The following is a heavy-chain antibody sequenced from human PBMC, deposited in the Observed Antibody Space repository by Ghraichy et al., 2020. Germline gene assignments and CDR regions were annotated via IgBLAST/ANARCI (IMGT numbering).Heavy chain of an antibody. CDR3: ARDRKQQLGHDAFDI. Sequence: GGSLRLSCAASGFTFSSYWMSWVRQAPGKGLEWVANIKQDGSEKYYVDSVKGRFTISRDNAKNSLYLQMNSLRAEDTAVYYCARDRKQQLGHDAFDIWGQGTMVTVSS. CDR2: IKQDGSEK. D-gene: IGHD6-13*01. V-gene: IGHV3-7*01. J-gene: IGHJ3*02. CDR1: GFTFSSYW.